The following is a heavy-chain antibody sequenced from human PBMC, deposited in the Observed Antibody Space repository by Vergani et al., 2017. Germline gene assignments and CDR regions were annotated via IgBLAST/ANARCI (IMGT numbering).Heavy chain of an antibody. J-gene: IGHJ6*02. V-gene: IGHV4-61*02. Sequence: QVQLQESGPGLVRPSQTLALTCTVSGGSISSGSYYWSWFRQPAGKGLEWFGRFYTGGGPNYNPSLKGRVTISVDMSKNQFSLQLSSVTAADTAVYYCARDPLYXTTWPFLLLEMDVWGQGTTVTVSS. CDR3: ARDPLYXTTWPFLLLEMDV. D-gene: IGHD6-13*01. CDR2: FYTGGGP. CDR1: GGSISSGSYY.